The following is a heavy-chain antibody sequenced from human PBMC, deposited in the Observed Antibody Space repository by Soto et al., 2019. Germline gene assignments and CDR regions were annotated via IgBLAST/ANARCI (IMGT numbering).Heavy chain of an antibody. Sequence: QVQLVQSGVEVKKPGASVKVSCKASGYTFTTYGISWVRQAPGQRLEWLAWISNYNGDKHYAPRVQGRVSMTTDTSTSTAYMELRSLRTDDTAVYYCVRDGGMHEVWAYWGQGTLVTVSS. CDR2: ISNYNGDK. CDR1: GYTFTTYG. V-gene: IGHV1-18*01. CDR3: VRDGGMHEVWAY. J-gene: IGHJ4*02. D-gene: IGHD2-8*01.